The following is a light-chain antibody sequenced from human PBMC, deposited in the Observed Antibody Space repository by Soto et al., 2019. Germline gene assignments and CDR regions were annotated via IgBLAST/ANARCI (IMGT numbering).Light chain of an antibody. J-gene: IGLJ1*01. CDR1: SSNIGAGYD. CDR2: GNN. CDR3: QSYDSSLSAYV. V-gene: IGLV1-40*01. Sequence: QSVLTQPPSVSGAPGQRVTISCTGSSSNIGAGYDVHWYQQLPGTAPKLLIYGNNNRPSGVPDRFSGSKSDTSASLAITELQAEDEADYYCQSYDSSLSAYVFGPGTKVTAL.